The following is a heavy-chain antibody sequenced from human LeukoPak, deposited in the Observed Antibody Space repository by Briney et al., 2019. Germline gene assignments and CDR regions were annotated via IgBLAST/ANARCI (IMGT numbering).Heavy chain of an antibody. V-gene: IGHV3-23*01. D-gene: IGHD1-7*01. J-gene: IGHJ5*02. CDR1: GHTFSNSA. CDR2: MSAGTDT. CDR3: AIGCHCNYGLSSWFDP. Sequence: PGGSLRLSCEASGHTFSNSALGWLRQAPGKGLEWVSGMSAGTDTYYADSVRGRFTISRDLPKDTLYLQMDSLRADDTAVCYCAIGCHCNYGLSSWFDPWGQGTLVIVSS.